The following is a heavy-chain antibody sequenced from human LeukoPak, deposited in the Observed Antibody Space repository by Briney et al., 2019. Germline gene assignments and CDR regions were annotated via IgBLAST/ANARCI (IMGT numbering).Heavy chain of an antibody. CDR1: GGSISSYY. V-gene: IGHV4-59*12. CDR3: AKGSVVVAASGRSYYYMDV. Sequence: SETLSLTCTVSGGSISSYYWSWIRQPPGKGLEWIGYIYYSGSTSYNPSLKSRVTISVDTSKNQFSLQLNSVTPEDTAVYYCAKGSVVVAASGRSYYYMDVWGKGTTVTISS. J-gene: IGHJ6*03. D-gene: IGHD2-15*01. CDR2: IYYSGST.